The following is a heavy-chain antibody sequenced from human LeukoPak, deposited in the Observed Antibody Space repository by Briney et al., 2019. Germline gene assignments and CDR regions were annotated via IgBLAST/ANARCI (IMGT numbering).Heavy chain of an antibody. CDR2: IYPGDSDT. J-gene: IGHJ4*02. Sequence: GQSLKISSKGSRYSFSSYSIACLSHMPGKRLERLVIIYPGDSDTRYSPSFQGQVTISADKSISTAYLQWSSLKASDTAMYYCARGPVDAITTVFDYWGQGTLVTVSS. D-gene: IGHD5-12*01. CDR3: ARGPVDAITTVFDY. CDR1: RYSFSSYS. V-gene: IGHV5-51*01.